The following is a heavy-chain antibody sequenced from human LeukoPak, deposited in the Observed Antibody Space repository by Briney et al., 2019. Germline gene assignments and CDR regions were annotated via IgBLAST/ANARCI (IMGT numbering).Heavy chain of an antibody. CDR1: GFTFSSHW. V-gene: IGHV3-23*01. CDR2: ISGSGGST. J-gene: IGHJ4*02. D-gene: IGHD3-22*01. CDR3: ANDVTSVEYYFDSSGPFDY. Sequence: GGSLRLSCAASGFTFSSHWMHWVRQAPGKGLEWVSAISGSGGSTYYADSVKGRFTISRDNSKNTLYLQMNSLRAEDTAVYYCANDVTSVEYYFDSSGPFDYWGQGTLVTVSS.